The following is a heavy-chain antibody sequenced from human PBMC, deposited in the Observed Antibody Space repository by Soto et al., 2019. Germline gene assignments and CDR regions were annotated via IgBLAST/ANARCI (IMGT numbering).Heavy chain of an antibody. V-gene: IGHV4-30-2*01. CDR2: IYHSGST. J-gene: IGHJ4*02. CDR3: ARGVTTVTTIDY. Sequence: SETPSPTRAVSGCSLSRGGFSWGWIPQPPGKGLEWIGYIYHSGSTYYNPSLKSRVTISVDRSKNQFSLKLSSVTAADTAVYYCARGVTTVTTIDYWGQGTLVTVSS. D-gene: IGHD4-17*01. CDR1: GCSLSRGGFS.